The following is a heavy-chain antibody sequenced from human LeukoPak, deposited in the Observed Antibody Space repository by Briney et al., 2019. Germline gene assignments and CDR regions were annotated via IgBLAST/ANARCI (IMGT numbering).Heavy chain of an antibody. V-gene: IGHV3-48*04. CDR3: ARREPQGCSGTSCFAGPVGH. CDR2: ISSSSTTI. CDR1: GFTFSSYS. J-gene: IGHJ4*02. Sequence: GGSLRLSCAASGFTFSSYSMNWVRQAPGKELERVSYISSSSTTIYYADSVKGRFTISRDNAKNSLYLQMNSLRAEDTAVYYCARREPQGCSGTSCFAGPVGHWGQGTLVTVSS. D-gene: IGHD2-2*01.